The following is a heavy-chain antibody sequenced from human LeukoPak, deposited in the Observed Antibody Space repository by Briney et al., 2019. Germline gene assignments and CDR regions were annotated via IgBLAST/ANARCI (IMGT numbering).Heavy chain of an antibody. V-gene: IGHV4-38-2*02. CDR3: ARGYDILSFDY. CDR1: GYSISSGYY. Sequence: SETLSLTCTVSGYSISSGYYWGWIRQPPGKGLEWIGSIYHSGSTYYNPSLKSRVTISVDTSKNQFSLKLSSVTAADTAVYYCARGYDILSFDYWGQGTLVTVSS. CDR2: IYHSGST. D-gene: IGHD3-9*01. J-gene: IGHJ4*02.